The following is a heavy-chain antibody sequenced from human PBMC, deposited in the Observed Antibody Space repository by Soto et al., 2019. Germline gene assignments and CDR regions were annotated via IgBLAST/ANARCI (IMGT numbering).Heavy chain of an antibody. CDR1: GFTLSGSA. J-gene: IGHJ4*02. D-gene: IGHD1-26*01. V-gene: IGHV3-73*02. CDR3: TRSGGSYSFGY. Sequence: EVQLVESGGGLVQPGESLKLSCAASGFTLSGSAVHWVRQASGKGLEWVGRIRSKTHNYATDYIASVKGRFTMSRDDSNTTAYLQMNGLKTDDTAVYYCTRSGGSYSFGYWGQGTLVTVSS. CDR2: IRSKTHNYAT.